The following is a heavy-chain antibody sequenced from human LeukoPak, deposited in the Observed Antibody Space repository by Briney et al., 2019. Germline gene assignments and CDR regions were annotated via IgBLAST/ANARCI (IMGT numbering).Heavy chain of an antibody. J-gene: IGHJ4*02. V-gene: IGHV4-59*01. CDR3: ARNNYCSGGSCYGSRVDY. D-gene: IGHD2-15*01. CDR1: GGSISSYY. Sequence: SETLSLTCTVSGGSISSYYWSWIRQPPGKGLEWIGYIYYSGSTNYNPSLKSRVTISVDTSKNQFSLKLTSVTAADTAVYYWARNNYCSGGSCYGSRVDYWGQGTLVTVSS. CDR2: IYYSGST.